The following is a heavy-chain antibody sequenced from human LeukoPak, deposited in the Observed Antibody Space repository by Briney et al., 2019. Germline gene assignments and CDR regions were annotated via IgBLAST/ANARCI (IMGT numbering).Heavy chain of an antibody. CDR1: GGSISGYY. D-gene: IGHD2-15*01. J-gene: IGHJ3*02. Sequence: PSETLSLTCTVSGGSISGYYWNWIRQPPGKGLEWIGYIYHSGSTNYNPSLKSRVTISVDTSKNQFSLRLSSVTAADTAVYYCAIGKIYCSGGSCYPADDAFDIWGQGTMVTVSS. CDR3: AIGKIYCSGGSCYPADDAFDI. V-gene: IGHV4-59*01. CDR2: IYHSGST.